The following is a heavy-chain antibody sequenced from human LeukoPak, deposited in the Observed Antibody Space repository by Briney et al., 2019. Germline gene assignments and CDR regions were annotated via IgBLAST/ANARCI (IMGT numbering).Heavy chain of an antibody. Sequence: SETLSLTCTVSGYSISSGYYWGWIRQPPGKGLEWIGSIYHSGSTYYNPSLKSRVTISVDTSKNQFPLKLSSVTAADTAVYYCARAGYCSGGSCWDYYYMDVWGKGTTVTVSS. J-gene: IGHJ6*03. CDR2: IYHSGST. CDR3: ARAGYCSGGSCWDYYYMDV. D-gene: IGHD2-15*01. V-gene: IGHV4-38-2*02. CDR1: GYSISSGYY.